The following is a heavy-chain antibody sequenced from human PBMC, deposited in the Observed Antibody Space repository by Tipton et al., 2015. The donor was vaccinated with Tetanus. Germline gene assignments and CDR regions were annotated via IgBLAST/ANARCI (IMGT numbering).Heavy chain of an antibody. D-gene: IGHD4-11*01. Sequence: SLRLSCAASGFTFSSYGMHWVRQAPGKGLEWVAVIWYDGSNKYYADSVKGRFTISRDNSKNTLYLQMNSLRAEDTAVYYCARDSNYLPGMLDYWGQGTLVTVSS. J-gene: IGHJ4*02. CDR3: ARDSNYLPGMLDY. CDR2: IWYDGSNK. CDR1: GFTFSSYG. V-gene: IGHV3-33*01.